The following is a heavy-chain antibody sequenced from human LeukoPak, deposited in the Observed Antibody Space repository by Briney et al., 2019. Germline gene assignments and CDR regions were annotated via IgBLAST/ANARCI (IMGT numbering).Heavy chain of an antibody. CDR1: GFTFSSYW. CDR3: ARDRVTMVRGVNYYFDY. D-gene: IGHD3-10*01. V-gene: IGHV3-7*05. CDR2: IKQDGSEK. Sequence: GGSLRLSCAASGFTFSSYWMSWVRQAPGKGLEWVANIKQDGSEKYYVDSVKGRFTISRDNAKNSLYLQMNSLRAEDTAVYYCARDRVTMVRGVNYYFDYWGQGTLVTASS. J-gene: IGHJ4*02.